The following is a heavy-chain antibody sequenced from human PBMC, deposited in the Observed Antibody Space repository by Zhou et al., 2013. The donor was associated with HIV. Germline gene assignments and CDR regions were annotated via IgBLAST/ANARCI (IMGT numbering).Heavy chain of an antibody. Sequence: QVQLVQSGPEVKKPGASLRVSCKTSGYTFSNFGVSWVRQAPGQGLEWLGWISGYNGNAHYAQKFQDRVSMTTDVATTTAHMELRSLRSDDTATYFCARAGSGSYYYWGQGTLVSVSS. V-gene: IGHV1-18*01. CDR2: ISGYNGNA. J-gene: IGHJ4*02. CDR1: GYTFSNFG. D-gene: IGHD3-10*01. CDR3: ARAGSGSYYY.